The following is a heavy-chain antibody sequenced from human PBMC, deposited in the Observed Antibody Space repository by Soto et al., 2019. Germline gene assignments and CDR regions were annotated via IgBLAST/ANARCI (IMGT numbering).Heavy chain of an antibody. CDR2: ISAHNGNT. Sequence: QVPLVQSGAEVKKPGASVKVSCKGSGYTFTSYGITWVRQAPGQGLEWMGWISAHNGNTDYAQKLQGRVTVTRDTSTSPAYMELRSLRSDDTAVYYCARGRDGDYWGQGARVTVSS. CDR3: ARGRDGDY. D-gene: IGHD6-6*01. CDR1: GYTFTSYG. V-gene: IGHV1-18*01. J-gene: IGHJ4*02.